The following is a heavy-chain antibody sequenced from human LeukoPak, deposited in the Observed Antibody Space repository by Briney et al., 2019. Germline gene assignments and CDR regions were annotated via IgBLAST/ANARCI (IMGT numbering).Heavy chain of an antibody. J-gene: IGHJ3*02. Sequence: PGGSLRLSCAASGFTFSDYGMTWVRQTPGKGLERVSGISGSGTSTYYADSVKGRFTISRDNSKNTLYLQMNSLRAEDTAVYHCAKGRYYYDNSDAFEIWGQGTMVTVSS. CDR2: ISGSGTST. D-gene: IGHD3-22*01. CDR3: AKGRYYYDNSDAFEI. V-gene: IGHV3-23*01. CDR1: GFTFSDYG.